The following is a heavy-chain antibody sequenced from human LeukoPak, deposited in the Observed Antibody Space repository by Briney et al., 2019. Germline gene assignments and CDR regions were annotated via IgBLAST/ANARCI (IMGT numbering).Heavy chain of an antibody. CDR3: ARGLQVGNTGYYFDY. J-gene: IGHJ4*02. Sequence: PSETLSLTCTVSGGSISSYFWSWIRQPAGKGLEWIGCIYNSGSTNYSPSLKSRVTMSVDTSKNQLYLNLRYVTAADTAVYYCARGLQVGNTGYYFDYWGQGTLVTVSS. CDR2: IYNSGST. D-gene: IGHD1-26*01. CDR1: GGSISSYF. V-gene: IGHV4-4*07.